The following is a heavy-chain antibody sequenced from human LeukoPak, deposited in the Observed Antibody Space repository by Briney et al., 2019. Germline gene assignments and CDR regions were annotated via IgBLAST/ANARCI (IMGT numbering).Heavy chain of an antibody. CDR1: GGTFSSYA. Sequence: ASVKVSCKPSGGTFSSYAISWVRQAPGQGLEWMGEIIPIFDTTNYAQKFQGRVTITADSSTTTAYMELSGLRSDDTAVYYCATTLGPYSGSYQWAYYFDYWGQGTLVTVSS. CDR2: IIPIFDTT. D-gene: IGHD1-26*01. J-gene: IGHJ4*02. V-gene: IGHV1-69*13. CDR3: ATTLGPYSGSYQWAYYFDY.